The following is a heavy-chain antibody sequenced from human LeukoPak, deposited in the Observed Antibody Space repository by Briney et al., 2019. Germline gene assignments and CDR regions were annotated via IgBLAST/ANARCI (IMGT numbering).Heavy chain of an antibody. CDR2: IYYSGST. Sequence: PSETLSLTCTVSGGSISSYYWSWIRQPPGKGLEWIGYIYYSGSTNYNPSLKSRVTISVDTSKNQFSLKLSSVTAADTAVYYCARHGLGYLTTVTTFRSNWFDPWGPGTLVTVSS. D-gene: IGHD4-17*01. CDR3: ARHGLGYLTTVTTFRSNWFDP. V-gene: IGHV4-59*08. CDR1: GGSISSYY. J-gene: IGHJ5*02.